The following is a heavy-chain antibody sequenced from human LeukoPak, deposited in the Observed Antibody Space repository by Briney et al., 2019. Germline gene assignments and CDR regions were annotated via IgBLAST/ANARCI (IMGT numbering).Heavy chain of an antibody. V-gene: IGHV3-21*01. Sequence: GGSLRLSCAASGFTFSSYSMNWVRQAPGKGLEWVSSISSSSSYIYYADSVKGRFTISRDNAKNSLYLQMNSLRAEDTAVYYCARVGLGPVYYYGMDVWGQGTTVTVSS. CDR2: ISSSSSYI. D-gene: IGHD3-16*01. CDR1: GFTFSSYS. J-gene: IGHJ6*02. CDR3: ARVGLGPVYYYGMDV.